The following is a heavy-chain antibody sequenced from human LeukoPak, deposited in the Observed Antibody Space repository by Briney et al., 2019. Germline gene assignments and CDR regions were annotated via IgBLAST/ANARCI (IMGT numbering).Heavy chain of an antibody. CDR3: TTYRFPPRATTLDY. V-gene: IGHV3-23*01. CDR2: ISDSGGST. Sequence: GGSLRLSCAASGFTFSSYAMSWVRQAPGKGLEWVSTISDSGGSTYYADSVKGRFTNFRDNSKNTLYLQMNSLKTEDTAVYYCTTYRFPPRATTLDYWGQGTLVTVSS. CDR1: GFTFSSYA. J-gene: IGHJ4*02. D-gene: IGHD1-26*01.